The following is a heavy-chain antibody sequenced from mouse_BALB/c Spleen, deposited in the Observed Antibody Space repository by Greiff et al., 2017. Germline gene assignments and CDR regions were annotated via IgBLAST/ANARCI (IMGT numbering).Heavy chain of an antibody. Sequence: EVQRVESGGGLVQPGGSRKLSCAASGFTFSSFGMHWVRQAPEKGLEWVAYISSGGSYTYYPDSVKGRFTISRDNAKNTLYLQMSSLKSEDTAMYYCTRDQGDDYDDAMDYWGQGTSVTVSS. CDR2: ISSGGSYT. D-gene: IGHD2-4*01. CDR3: TRDQGDDYDDAMDY. J-gene: IGHJ4*01. V-gene: IGHV5-6-4*01. CDR1: GFTFSSFG.